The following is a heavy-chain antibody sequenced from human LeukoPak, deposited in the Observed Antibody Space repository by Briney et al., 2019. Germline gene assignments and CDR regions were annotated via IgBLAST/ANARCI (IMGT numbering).Heavy chain of an antibody. CDR1: GFTFSSYS. Sequence: GGSLRLSCAASGFTFSSYSMSWVRQAPGKGLEWVSTFSGDGVSTFYADSVKGRFTISRDNSKNTLYLQMHSLRVEDTAVYSCAKGWTGGPHPFDYWGQGTLVTVSS. CDR3: AKGWTGGPHPFDY. D-gene: IGHD3/OR15-3a*01. CDR2: FSGDGVST. V-gene: IGHV3-23*01. J-gene: IGHJ4*02.